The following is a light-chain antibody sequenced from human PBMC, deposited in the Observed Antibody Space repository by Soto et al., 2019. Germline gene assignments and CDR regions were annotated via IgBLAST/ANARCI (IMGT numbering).Light chain of an antibody. J-gene: IGKJ1*01. CDR1: LSISSN. Sequence: EIVMTQSPATLSVSPGERATLSCRDSLSISSNLAWYQQKPGQAPRLLIYGASTRATGIPARFSGSGSGTEFTLTISILQSEDFAVYYCLQYNNWLWTFGQGTKVEIK. V-gene: IGKV3-15*01. CDR2: GAS. CDR3: LQYNNWLWT.